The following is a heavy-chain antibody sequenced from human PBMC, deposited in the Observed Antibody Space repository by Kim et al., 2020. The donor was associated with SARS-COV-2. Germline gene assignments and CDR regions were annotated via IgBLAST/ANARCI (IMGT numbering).Heavy chain of an antibody. CDR2: NRYSGGVT. CDR3: AKLGGLRFGLSDHLDY. Sequence: GGSLRLSCAASGFTFSNYAMSWVRQAPGKGLEWVSENRYSGGVTYYADSVQGRFTISRDNSKNTLFLQMNNLRVEDTAFYFCAKLGGLRFGLSDHLDYWG. V-gene: IGHV3-23*01. CDR1: GFTFSNYA. J-gene: IGHJ4*01. D-gene: IGHD2-15*01.